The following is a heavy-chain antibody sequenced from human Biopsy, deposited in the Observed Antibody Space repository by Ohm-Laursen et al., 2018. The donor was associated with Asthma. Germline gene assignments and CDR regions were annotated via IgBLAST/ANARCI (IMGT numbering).Heavy chain of an antibody. CDR2: ISNDGANK. D-gene: IGHD3-3*01. Sequence: SLRLSCAASVLTFSSYGMVWVRLAPGKGLEWVALISNDGANKFYADSVQGRFTISRDNSKNTLYLQMHSLKIEDTAVYFCAGQVKSTVFGVSYKKFDFWGQGTLVAVSS. J-gene: IGHJ4*02. CDR3: AGQVKSTVFGVSYKKFDF. V-gene: IGHV3-30*03. CDR1: VLTFSSYG.